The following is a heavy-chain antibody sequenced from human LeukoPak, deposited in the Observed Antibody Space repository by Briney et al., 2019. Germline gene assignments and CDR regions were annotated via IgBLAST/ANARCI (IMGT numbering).Heavy chain of an antibody. Sequence: SGGSLRLSCAASGFIFGVSTMHWVRQAPGKGLEFVSSISTAGRSTYHADSAKGRFAISRDDFNSTVYLHMSSLRPEDTAMYYCVKDRGSSGWSPFAYWGQGTLVTVSS. J-gene: IGHJ4*02. CDR3: VKDRGSSGWSPFAY. V-gene: IGHV3-64D*06. D-gene: IGHD6-19*01. CDR2: ISTAGRST. CDR1: GFIFGVST.